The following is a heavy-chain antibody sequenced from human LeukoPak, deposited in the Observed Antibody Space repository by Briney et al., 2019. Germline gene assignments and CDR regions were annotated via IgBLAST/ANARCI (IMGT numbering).Heavy chain of an antibody. CDR1: GFTFSSYT. Sequence: GGSLRLSCAASGFTFSSYTMSWVRQAPGKGLEWVSSISSSSNYIYYADSVKGRFTISRDNAKNSLYLQMNSLRAEDTAVYYCARDNSGYGIFDYWGQGTLVTVSS. CDR2: ISSSSNYI. D-gene: IGHD5-12*01. V-gene: IGHV3-21*01. CDR3: ARDNSGYGIFDY. J-gene: IGHJ4*02.